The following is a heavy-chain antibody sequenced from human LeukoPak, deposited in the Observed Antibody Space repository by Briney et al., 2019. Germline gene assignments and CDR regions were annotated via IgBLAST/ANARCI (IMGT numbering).Heavy chain of an antibody. J-gene: IGHJ4*02. V-gene: IGHV3-30*02. CDR3: AKDPDY. CDR2: IRYDGSIK. Sequence: GGSLRLSCAASGFSFSTYGLHWVRQAPGKGLEWVAFIRYDGSIKYYADSVKGRFTISRDNSKSTLYLQVNSLRAEDTAVYYCAKDPDYWGQGTLVTVSS. CDR1: GFSFSTYG.